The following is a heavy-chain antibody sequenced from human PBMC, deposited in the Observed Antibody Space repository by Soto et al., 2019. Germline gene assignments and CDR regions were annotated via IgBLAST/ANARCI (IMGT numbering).Heavy chain of an antibody. D-gene: IGHD3-16*02. CDR2: INYRGST. CDR1: GGSFSGYY. V-gene: IGHV4-34*01. CDR3: ARGRYDYIWGSYRPYYYYMDV. J-gene: IGHJ6*03. Sequence: PSETLSLTCAVYGGSFSGYYWSWIRQPPEKGLERKGEINYRGSTNSNPSLKSRVTISVDTSKNQFSLKLSSVTAADTAVYYCARGRYDYIWGSYRPYYYYMDVWGKGTTVTVSS.